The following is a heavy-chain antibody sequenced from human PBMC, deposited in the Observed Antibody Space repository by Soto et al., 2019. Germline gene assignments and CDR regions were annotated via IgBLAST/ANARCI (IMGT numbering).Heavy chain of an antibody. D-gene: IGHD2-15*01. CDR1: GGSISSYY. CDR3: ARRYGGSIDY. V-gene: IGHV4-59*08. J-gene: IGHJ4*02. Sequence: QVQLQESGPGLVKPSETLSLTCTVSGGSISSYYWSWIRQPPGKGLEWIGYIYYSGSTNYNPSLXRRVAIXXDTSKNQFSLKLSSVTAADTAVYYCARRYGGSIDYWGQGTLVTVSS. CDR2: IYYSGST.